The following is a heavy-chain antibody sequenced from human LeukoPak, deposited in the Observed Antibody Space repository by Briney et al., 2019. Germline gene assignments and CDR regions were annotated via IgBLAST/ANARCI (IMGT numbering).Heavy chain of an antibody. CDR3: ARDSSSGSDGYFQH. CDR1: GGTFSSYA. CDR2: IIPIFGTA. V-gene: IGHV1-69*05. J-gene: IGHJ1*01. D-gene: IGHD6-19*01. Sequence: SVKVSCKASGGTFSSYAISWVRQAPGQGLEWMGGIIPIFGTANYAQKFQGRVTITTDESTSTAYMELSSLRSEDTAVCYCARDSSSGSDGYFQHWGQGTLVTVSS.